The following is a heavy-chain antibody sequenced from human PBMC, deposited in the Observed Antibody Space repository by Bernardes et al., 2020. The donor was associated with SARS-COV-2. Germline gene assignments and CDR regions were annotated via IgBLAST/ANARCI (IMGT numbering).Heavy chain of an antibody. CDR3: ARDSGGILTGYGRDY. CDR1: GFTFSSYA. Sequence: GSLRLSCAPSGFTFSSYAMSWVRQAPGKGLEWVANIKQDGSEKYYVDSVKGRFTISRDNAKNSLYLQMNSLRAEDTAVYYCARDSGGILTGYGRDYWGQGTLVTVSS. D-gene: IGHD3-9*01. V-gene: IGHV3-7*03. J-gene: IGHJ4*02. CDR2: IKQDGSEK.